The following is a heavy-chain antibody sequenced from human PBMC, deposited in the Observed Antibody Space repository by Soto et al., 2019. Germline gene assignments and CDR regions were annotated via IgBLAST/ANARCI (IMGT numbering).Heavy chain of an antibody. Sequence: GASVKVSCKASGYTFTSYGISWLRQAPGQGLEWMGWISAYNGNTNYAQKLQGRVTMTTDTSTSTAYMELRSLRSDDTAVYYCARGSYDYDTSGGYYYYGMDVWGQETTVTVSS. CDR2: ISAYNGNT. D-gene: IGHD3-22*01. CDR3: ARGSYDYDTSGGYYYYGMDV. CDR1: GYTFTSYG. J-gene: IGHJ6*02. V-gene: IGHV1-18*01.